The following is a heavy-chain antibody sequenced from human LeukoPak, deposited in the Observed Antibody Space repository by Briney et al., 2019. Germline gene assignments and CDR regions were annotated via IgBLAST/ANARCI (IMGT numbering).Heavy chain of an antibody. J-gene: IGHJ4*02. CDR1: GFTFSSYS. V-gene: IGHV3-48*01. Sequence: GGSLRLSCAASGFTFSSYSMNWVRQAPGKGLEWVSYISSSSSTIYYADSVKGRFTISRDKAKNSLYLQMNSLRAEDTAVYYCARGRGYGDVKGIIDYWGQGTLVTVSS. CDR3: ARGRGYGDVKGIIDY. CDR2: ISSSSSTI. D-gene: IGHD4-17*01.